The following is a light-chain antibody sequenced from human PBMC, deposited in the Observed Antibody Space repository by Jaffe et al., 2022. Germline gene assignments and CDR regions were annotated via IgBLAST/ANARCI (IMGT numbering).Light chain of an antibody. J-gene: IGKJ3*01. CDR1: QSVLSSSKNKNY. CDR2: WAS. V-gene: IGKV4-1*01. CDR3: QQYYNTPLT. Sequence: DIVMTQSPASLAVSLGERATINCKSSQSVLSSSKNKNYLAWYQQKPGQPPKLLIYWASTRESGVPDRFSGSGSATDFTLTISSLQAEDVAVYYCQQYYNTPLTFGPGTKVDI.